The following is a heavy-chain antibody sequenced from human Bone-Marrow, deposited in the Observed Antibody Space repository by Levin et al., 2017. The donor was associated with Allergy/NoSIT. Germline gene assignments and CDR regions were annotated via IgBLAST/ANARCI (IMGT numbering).Heavy chain of an antibody. D-gene: IGHD3-22*01. CDR2: ISYDGSDP. CDR3: VAEYYDTSGFDF. V-gene: IGHV3-30*03. Sequence: GESLKISCVASGFTFSSYAMHWVRQAPGKGLQWVASISYDGSDPYYADAVRGRFSISRDNSKNTQFPQMNSLTVEDTAVYYCVAEYYDTSGFDFWGQGTLVSVSS. J-gene: IGHJ4*02. CDR1: GFTFSSYA.